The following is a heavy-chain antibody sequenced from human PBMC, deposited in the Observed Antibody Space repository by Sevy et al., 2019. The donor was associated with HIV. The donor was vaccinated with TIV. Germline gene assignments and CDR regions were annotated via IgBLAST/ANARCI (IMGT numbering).Heavy chain of an antibody. D-gene: IGHD1-7*01. J-gene: IGHJ6*03. CDR3: ARGKLELRGYYYYYMDV. CDR1: GFTFSSYA. Sequence: GGSLRLSCAASGFTFSSYAMHWVRQAPGKGLEWVAVISYDGSNKYYADSVKGRFTISRDNSKNTLYLQMNSLRAEDKAVYYCARGKLELRGYYYYYMDVWGKGTTVTVSS. CDR2: ISYDGSNK. V-gene: IGHV3-30-3*01.